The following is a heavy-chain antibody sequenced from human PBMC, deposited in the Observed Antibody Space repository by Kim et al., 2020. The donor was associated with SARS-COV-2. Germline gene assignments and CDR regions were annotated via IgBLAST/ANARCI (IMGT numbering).Heavy chain of an antibody. CDR3: ARDAQGNCSGGSCYALPKPYYFDY. J-gene: IGHJ4*02. V-gene: IGHV4-31*03. D-gene: IGHD2-15*01. CDR1: GGSISSGGYY. CDR2: IYYSGST. Sequence: SETLSLTCTVSGGSISSGGYYWSWIRQHPGKGLEWIVYIYYSGSTYYNPSLKSRVTISVDTSKNQFSLKLSSVTAADTAVYYCARDAQGNCSGGSCYALPKPYYFDYSGQGTLVTVSS.